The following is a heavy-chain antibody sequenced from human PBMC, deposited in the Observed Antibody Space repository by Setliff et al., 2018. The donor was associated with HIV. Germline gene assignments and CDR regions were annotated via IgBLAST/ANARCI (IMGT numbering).Heavy chain of an antibody. CDR3: ARVPYRSAWFSGGHDALDI. CDR1: GYTFTSYG. CDR2: ISGFNGNT. Sequence: ASVKVSCKASGYTFTSYGISWVRQAPGQGLEWMGWISGFNGNTKYAQSFQDRVAMTTETATSTAYMEMRSLRSDDTAVYFCARVPYRSAWFSGGHDALDIWGQGTMVTVSS. V-gene: IGHV1-18*01. D-gene: IGHD6-19*01. J-gene: IGHJ3*02.